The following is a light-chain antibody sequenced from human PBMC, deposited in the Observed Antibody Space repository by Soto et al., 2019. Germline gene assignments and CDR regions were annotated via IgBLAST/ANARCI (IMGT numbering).Light chain of an antibody. Sequence: QSVLTQPASVSGSPGQSITISCTGTSSDVGGSNYVSWYQQHPGKVPKLLIYEVSNRPSGLSDRFSGSKSGNTASLTIAGLQAEDEADYYCSSFASNNNGVFGGGTQLTVL. CDR2: EVS. V-gene: IGLV2-14*01. CDR1: SSDVGGSNY. J-gene: IGLJ3*02. CDR3: SSFASNNNGV.